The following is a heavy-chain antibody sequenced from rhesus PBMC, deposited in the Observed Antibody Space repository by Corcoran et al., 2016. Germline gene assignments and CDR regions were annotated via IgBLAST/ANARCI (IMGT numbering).Heavy chain of an antibody. Sequence: QVQLQESGPGLVKPSETLSLTCDVSGGSISGYYWNWTRPPPGKGLEWIGYIGDSSGSTYYNPSLKSRVTISTDTSKNQFSLKLRSVTAADTAVYYCARKVSSSGGPDYWGQGVLVTVSS. CDR3: ARKVSSSGGPDY. D-gene: IGHD6-37*01. CDR1: GGSISGYY. V-gene: IGHV4-165*02. CDR2: IGDSSGST. J-gene: IGHJ4*01.